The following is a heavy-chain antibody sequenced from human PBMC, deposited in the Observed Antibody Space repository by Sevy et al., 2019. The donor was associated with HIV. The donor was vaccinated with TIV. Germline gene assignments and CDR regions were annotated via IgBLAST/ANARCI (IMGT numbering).Heavy chain of an antibody. CDR2: MNPNSGNT. CDR1: GYTFTSYD. V-gene: IGHV1-8*01. J-gene: IGHJ3*02. CDR3: ARDGYSYGDAFDI. Sequence: ASVKVSCKASGYTFTSYDINWVRQATGQGLEWMGWMNPNSGNTGYAQKFQGRVTMTRNTSISTAYMELRSRGSEDTAVYYCARDGYSYGDAFDIWGQGTMVTVSS. D-gene: IGHD5-18*01.